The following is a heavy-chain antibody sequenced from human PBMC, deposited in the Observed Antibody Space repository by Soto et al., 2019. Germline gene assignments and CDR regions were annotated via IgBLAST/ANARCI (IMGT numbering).Heavy chain of an antibody. Sequence: PGGSLRLSCAASGFTFSSYAMSWVRQAPGKGLEWASAISGSGGSTYYADSVKGRFTISRDNSKNTLYLQMNSLRAEDTAVYYCAKDQYYDSSGYLDYWGQGTLVTVSS. V-gene: IGHV3-23*01. CDR1: GFTFSSYA. CDR3: AKDQYYDSSGYLDY. J-gene: IGHJ4*02. CDR2: ISGSGGST. D-gene: IGHD3-22*01.